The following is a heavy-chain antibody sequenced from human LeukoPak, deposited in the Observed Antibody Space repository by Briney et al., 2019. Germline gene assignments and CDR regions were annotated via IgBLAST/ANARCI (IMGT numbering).Heavy chain of an antibody. V-gene: IGHV4-59*08. J-gene: IGHJ3*02. Sequence: SETLSLTCTVSGGSISSYYWSWIRQPPGKGLEWIGYIYYSGSTNYNPSLKSRVTISVDTSKNQFSLKMSSVTAADTAVYYCATSSKGGLEAFDIWGQGTMVTVSS. CDR2: IYYSGST. CDR1: GGSISSYY. CDR3: ATSSKGGLEAFDI. D-gene: IGHD3-16*01.